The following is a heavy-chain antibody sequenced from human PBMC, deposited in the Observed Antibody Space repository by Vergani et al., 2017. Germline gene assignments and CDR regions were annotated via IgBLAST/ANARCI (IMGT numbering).Heavy chain of an antibody. Sequence: QVQLVESGGGEVQPGRSLRLSCSAAGFPFSDYGVHWVRQGPGKGLEWVAFIRYDGPIKYYADSVTGRFSISRDNSKSTLYLQLNSLRSDDTAVYYCAKGGPIFPYEMDIWGQGTTVTVSS. V-gene: IGHV3-30*02. D-gene: IGHD3-3*02. CDR2: IRYDGPIK. CDR3: AKGGPIFPYEMDI. CDR1: GFPFSDYG. J-gene: IGHJ6*02.